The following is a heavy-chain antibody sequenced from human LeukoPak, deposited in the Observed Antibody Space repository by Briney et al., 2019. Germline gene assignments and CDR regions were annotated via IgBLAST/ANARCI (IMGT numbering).Heavy chain of an antibody. CDR2: MNRNSGNT. J-gene: IGHJ4*02. CDR1: GYTFNSYD. Sequence: SVQVSCKASGYTFNSYDINWVRQATGQELDWMGWMNRNSGNTGYAQKFQGRVTITRNTSISTAYMELSSLRSEDTAVYYCARGFSSSHIDYWGQGTLVTVSS. CDR3: ARGFSSSHIDY. D-gene: IGHD6-13*01. V-gene: IGHV1-8*03.